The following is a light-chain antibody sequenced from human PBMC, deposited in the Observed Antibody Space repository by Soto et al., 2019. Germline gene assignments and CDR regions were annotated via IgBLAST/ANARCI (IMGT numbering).Light chain of an antibody. V-gene: IGKV1-5*03. J-gene: IGKJ1*01. CDR3: QHYNSYSEA. CDR1: QTISSW. Sequence: DIQMTQSPSTLSGSVGDRVTITCRASQTISSWLAWYQQKSGKAPKPLIYKASTLKSGVPSRFSGSGSGTEFTLTISSLQPDDFATYYCQHYNSYSEAFGQGTKVDIK. CDR2: KAS.